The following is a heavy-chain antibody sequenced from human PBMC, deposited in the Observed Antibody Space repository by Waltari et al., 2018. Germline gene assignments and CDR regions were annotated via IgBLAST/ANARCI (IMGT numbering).Heavy chain of an antibody. CDR2: IMPNSGDT. V-gene: IGHV1-2*06. CDR1: GYTFTGYY. J-gene: IGHJ3*02. Sequence: QVQLVQSGAEVKKPGASVKVSCKASGYTFTGYYMHWVRQAPGQGLEWMGRIMPNSGDTNYAQKFQCRVTMTRDTSISTAYMELSSLRSYDTAVYYCAISGGSIGYAFDAFDIWGQGTMVIVSS. CDR3: AISGGSIGYAFDAFDI. D-gene: IGHD3-22*01.